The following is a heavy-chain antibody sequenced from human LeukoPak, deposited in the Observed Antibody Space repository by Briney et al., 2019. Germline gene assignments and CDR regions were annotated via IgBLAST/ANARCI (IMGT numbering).Heavy chain of an antibody. V-gene: IGHV4-39*01. CDR3: ARLGSSAPLYYFDY. J-gene: IGHJ4*02. D-gene: IGHD6-19*01. Sequence: SETLSLTCTVSGGSISSSSYYWGWIRQPPVKGLEWIGNIYYSGSTYYNPSLKSRVTISADTSKNQFSLKLSSVTAADSAMYYCARLGSSAPLYYFDYWGQGTLVTVSS. CDR1: GGSISSSSYY. CDR2: IYYSGST.